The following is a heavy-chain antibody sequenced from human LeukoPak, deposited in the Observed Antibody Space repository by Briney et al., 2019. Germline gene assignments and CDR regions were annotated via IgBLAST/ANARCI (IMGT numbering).Heavy chain of an antibody. D-gene: IGHD3-3*01. V-gene: IGHV3-23*01. CDR1: GFTFSNYA. J-gene: IGHJ4*02. Sequence: GGSLRLSCAASGFTFSNYAMSWVRQAPGKGLEWVSSISGSGGTTYYADFVKGRFTISRDISKNTLYLQMNSLRAEDTAVYYCAKRNYDFWSTYYSGYYFDYWGQGTLVTVSS. CDR2: ISGSGGTT. CDR3: AKRNYDFWSTYYSGYYFDY.